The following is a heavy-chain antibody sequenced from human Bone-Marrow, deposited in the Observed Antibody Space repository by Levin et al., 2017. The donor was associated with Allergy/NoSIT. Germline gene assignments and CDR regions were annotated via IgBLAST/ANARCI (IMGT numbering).Heavy chain of an antibody. CDR1: GFTFSDYW. Sequence: GGSLRLSCVVSGFTFSDYWMNWVRQAPGKGLEWVANMNQDGSEKYYVDSVKGRFTISRDNAKSSLYLQMNSLGAEDAAVYYCTRDRKNGRSSDARDSWGQGTLVTVSS. J-gene: IGHJ4*02. D-gene: IGHD6-6*01. CDR3: TRDRKNGRSSDARDS. V-gene: IGHV3-7*03. CDR2: MNQDGSEK.